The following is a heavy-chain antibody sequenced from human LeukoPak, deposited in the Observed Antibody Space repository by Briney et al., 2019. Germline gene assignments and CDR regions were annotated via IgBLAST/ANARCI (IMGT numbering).Heavy chain of an antibody. J-gene: IGHJ4*02. Sequence: SVKVSCKASGGTFSSYAISWVRQAPGQGLEWMGGIIPIFGTANYAQKFQGRVTITADKSTSTAYMELSSLRSEDTAVYYCARYTESATGYSSDYRGQGTLVTVSS. D-gene: IGHD6-13*01. CDR3: ARYTESATGYSSDY. CDR2: IIPIFGTA. CDR1: GGTFSSYA. V-gene: IGHV1-69*06.